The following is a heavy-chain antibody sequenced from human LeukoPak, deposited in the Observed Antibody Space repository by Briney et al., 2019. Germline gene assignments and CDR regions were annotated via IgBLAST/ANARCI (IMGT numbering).Heavy chain of an antibody. Sequence: PGGSLRLSCAASGFTFSNYWMSWVRQAPGKGLEWVANIKQDGSEKYYVDSVKGRFTISRDNAKNSLYLQMNSLRAEDTAVYYCARVSGYHWESFYDYWGQGTLVTVSS. D-gene: IGHD5-12*01. CDR1: GFTFSNYW. CDR3: ARVSGYHWESFYDY. CDR2: IKQDGSEK. V-gene: IGHV3-7*01. J-gene: IGHJ4*02.